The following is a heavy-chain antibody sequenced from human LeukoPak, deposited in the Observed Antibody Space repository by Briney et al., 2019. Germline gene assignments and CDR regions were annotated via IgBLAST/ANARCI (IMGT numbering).Heavy chain of an antibody. D-gene: IGHD7-27*01. J-gene: IGHJ6*03. CDR3: ARVWGSGYYYYMDV. Sequence: GASVKVSCKASGYTFTSSGISWVRQAPGQGLEWMGGIIPIFGTANYAQKFQGRVTITADESTSTAYMELSSLRSEDTAVYYCARVWGSGYYYYMDVWGKGTTVTVSS. V-gene: IGHV1-69*13. CDR2: IIPIFGTA. CDR1: GYTFTSSG.